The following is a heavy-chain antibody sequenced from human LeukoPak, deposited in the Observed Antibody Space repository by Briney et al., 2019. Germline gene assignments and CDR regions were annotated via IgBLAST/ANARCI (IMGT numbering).Heavy chain of an antibody. Sequence: ASVKVSCKASGYTFTSYGISWVRQAPGQGLEWMGWISAYNGNTNYAQKLQGRVTMTTDTSTSTAYMELRSLRSEDTAVYYCATRYCSSTSCSDAFDIWGQGTMVTVSS. J-gene: IGHJ3*02. CDR2: ISAYNGNT. CDR3: ATRYCSSTSCSDAFDI. V-gene: IGHV1-18*01. CDR1: GYTFTSYG. D-gene: IGHD2-2*01.